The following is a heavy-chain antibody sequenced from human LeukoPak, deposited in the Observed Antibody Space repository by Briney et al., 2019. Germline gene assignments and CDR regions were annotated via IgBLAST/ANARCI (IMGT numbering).Heavy chain of an antibody. CDR1: GGSISSSSYY. V-gene: IGHV4-39*07. CDR2: IYYSGST. Sequence: SETLSLTCTVSGGSISSSSYYWGWIRQPPGKGLEWIGSIYYSGSTYYNPSLKSRVTISVDTSKNQFSLKLSSVTAADTAVNYCASEEAAAGNRDAFDIWGQGTMVTVSS. J-gene: IGHJ3*02. CDR3: ASEEAAAGNRDAFDI. D-gene: IGHD6-13*01.